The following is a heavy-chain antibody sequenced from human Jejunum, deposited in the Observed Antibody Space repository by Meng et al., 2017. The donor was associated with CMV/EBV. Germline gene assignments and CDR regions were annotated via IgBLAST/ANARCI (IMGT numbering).Heavy chain of an antibody. CDR2: ITGSGGTT. Sequence: SMSLTCSASGFTFSSHSMSWVRQAPGKGLKWVASITGSGGTTSYAASVKGRFNISRDNSKNTLYLKMNSLRADDTAVYYCARLSDSWGQGTLVTVSS. CDR3: ARLSDS. CDR1: GFTFSSHS. V-gene: IGHV3-23*01. D-gene: IGHD2-15*01. J-gene: IGHJ4*02.